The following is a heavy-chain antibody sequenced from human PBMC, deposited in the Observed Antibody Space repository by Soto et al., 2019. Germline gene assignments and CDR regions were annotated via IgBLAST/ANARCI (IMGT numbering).Heavy chain of an antibody. CDR3: ARVVRSVPDRRGSGHYGMDV. J-gene: IGHJ6*02. Sequence: QVQLVQSGAEVKKPGASVKVSCKASGYTFSNYDINWVRQATGQGLEWMGWMNPSTGNTGYAQKFQDKVTMTRNMSISTAYMELSSLRSEDTAKYYCARVVRSVPDRRGSGHYGMDVWGQGTTVTVSS. D-gene: IGHD2-2*01. CDR1: GYTFSNYD. CDR2: MNPSTGNT. V-gene: IGHV1-8*01.